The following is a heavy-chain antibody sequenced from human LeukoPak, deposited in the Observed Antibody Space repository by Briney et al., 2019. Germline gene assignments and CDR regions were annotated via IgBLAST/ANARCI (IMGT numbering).Heavy chain of an antibody. Sequence: ASETLSLTCTVSGGSISSYYWSWIRQPPGKGLEWIGRIYTSGSTNYNPSLKSRVTMSVDTSKNQFSLKLSSVTAADTAVYYCARSSSVFGSGSHFHYWGQGALVAVSS. CDR1: GGSISSYY. CDR3: ARSSSVFGSGSHFHY. CDR2: IYTSGST. D-gene: IGHD3-10*01. V-gene: IGHV4-4*07. J-gene: IGHJ4*02.